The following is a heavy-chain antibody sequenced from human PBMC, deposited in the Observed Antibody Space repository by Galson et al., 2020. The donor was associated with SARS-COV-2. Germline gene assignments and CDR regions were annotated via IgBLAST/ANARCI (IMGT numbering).Heavy chain of an antibody. CDR1: RFSPSNTGVG. J-gene: IGHJ3*01. V-gene: IGHV2-5*02. D-gene: IGHD3-10*01. CDR2: VYWDDDK. Sequence: KMSGHTLVKPTQTLTLPCNFSRFSPSNTGVGLGWIRQPPGQTLEWLALVYWDDDKRYRPSLKSRLTITKDTSKNQVVLTMANMDPVDTGTYYCAHKPPGGPVADAFDVWGRGTKVTVSS. CDR3: AHKPPGGPVADAFDV.